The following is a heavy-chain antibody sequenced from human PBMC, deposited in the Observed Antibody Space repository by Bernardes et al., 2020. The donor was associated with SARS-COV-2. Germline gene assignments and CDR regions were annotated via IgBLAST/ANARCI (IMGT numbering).Heavy chain of an antibody. CDR1: DDSLNSNTW. J-gene: IGHJ4*02. V-gene: IGHV4-4*01. CDR3: ARHGGYYFDP. CDR2: LYPYGGT. Sequence: SETLSLTCAVSDDSLNSNTWWSWVRQPPGKGLEWIGQLYPYGGTTYNPSLKSRVTISVDKSKKQFSLKLTSVTAADTAVYRCARHGGYYFDPWGQGTLVTVSS.